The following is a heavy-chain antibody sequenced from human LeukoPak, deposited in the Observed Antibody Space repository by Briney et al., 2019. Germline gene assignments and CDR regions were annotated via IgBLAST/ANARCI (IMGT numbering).Heavy chain of an antibody. CDR1: GYTLTELS. CDR2: FDPEDGET. D-gene: IGHD3-22*01. J-gene: IGHJ4*02. V-gene: IGHV1-24*01. CDR3: ATGGKYYYDSSGYDY. Sequence: ASVKVSCKVSGYTLTELSMHWVRQAPGKGLEWMGGFDPEDGETIYAQKFQGRVTMTEGTSTDTAYMELSSLRSEDTAVYYCATGGKYYYDSSGYDYWGQGTLVTVSS.